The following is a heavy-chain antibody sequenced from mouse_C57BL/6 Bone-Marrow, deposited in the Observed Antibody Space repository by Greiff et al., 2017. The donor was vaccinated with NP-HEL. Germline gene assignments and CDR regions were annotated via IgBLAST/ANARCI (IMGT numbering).Heavy chain of an antibody. CDR1: GFNIKDYY. CDR2: IDPEDGDT. D-gene: IGHD2-3*01. Sequence: VQLQQSGAELVKPGASVKLSCTASGFNIKDYYMHWVKQRTEQGLEWIGRIDPEDGDTKYAPKFQGKATMTADTSSNTAYLQLSSLTSEDTAVYYCARGPMMSHCDDWGQGTTLTVSS. V-gene: IGHV14-2*01. CDR3: ARGPMMSHCDD. J-gene: IGHJ2*01.